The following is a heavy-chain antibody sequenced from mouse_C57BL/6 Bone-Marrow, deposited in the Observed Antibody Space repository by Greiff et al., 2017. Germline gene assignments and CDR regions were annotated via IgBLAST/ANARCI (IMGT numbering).Heavy chain of an antibody. CDR2: IDPSDSYT. CDR3: ARGRLRRPFAY. Sequence: VQLQQPGAELVMPGASVKLSCKASGYTFTSYWMHWVKQRPGQGLEWIGEIDPSDSYTNYNQKFKGKSTLTVDKSSSTAYMQLSSLTSEDSAVYYCARGRLRRPFAYWGQGNLVTVSA. D-gene: IGHD2-4*01. J-gene: IGHJ3*01. V-gene: IGHV1-69*01. CDR1: GYTFTSYW.